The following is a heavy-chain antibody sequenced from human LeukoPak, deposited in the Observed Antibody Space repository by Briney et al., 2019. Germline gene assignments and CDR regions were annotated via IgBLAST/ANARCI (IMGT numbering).Heavy chain of an antibody. CDR3: ARVTENYDSGRRHNYYYDSMDV. V-gene: IGHV4-59*12. D-gene: IGHD3-10*01. CDR1: GGSISSYY. Sequence: SETLSLTCTVSGGSISSYYLSWIRQPPGKGLEWIGYIHYSGSTNYKPSLTSLVTISVDTSEDEFSLKLSSVTAADKAVYYCARVTENYDSGRRHNYYYDSMDVWGKGTTVTISS. J-gene: IGHJ6*03. CDR2: IHYSGST.